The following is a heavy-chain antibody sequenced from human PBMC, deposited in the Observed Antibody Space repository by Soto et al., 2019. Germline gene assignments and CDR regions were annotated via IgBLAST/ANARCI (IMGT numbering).Heavy chain of an antibody. CDR3: AREGKGEVVAAAGTSDYYYGMDV. Sequence: SETLSLTCTGSGGSIGSYYWSWIREPPGKGLEWIGCIYYSGSTNYNPSLKSRVTISVDTSKNQFSLKLSSVTAADTAVYYCAREGKGEVVAAAGTSDYYYGMDVWGQGTTVT. V-gene: IGHV4-59*01. CDR1: GGSIGSYY. D-gene: IGHD6-13*01. CDR2: IYYSGST. J-gene: IGHJ6*02.